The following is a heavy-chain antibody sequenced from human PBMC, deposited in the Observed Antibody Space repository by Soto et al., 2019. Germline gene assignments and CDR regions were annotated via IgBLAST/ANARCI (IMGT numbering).Heavy chain of an antibody. D-gene: IGHD2-15*01. J-gene: IGHJ4*02. CDR1: GFTFSSHD. CDR3: ARRFCSAGSCRGIGFDY. V-gene: IGHV3-13*01. CDR2: IGSDGGT. Sequence: GGSLRLSCAASGFTFSSHDMHWVRQATGKGLEWVSAIGSDGGTYYLGSVKGRFTISRENAKNSLYLQMNSLRVGDTALYYCARRFCSAGSCRGIGFDYWGQGTLVTVSS.